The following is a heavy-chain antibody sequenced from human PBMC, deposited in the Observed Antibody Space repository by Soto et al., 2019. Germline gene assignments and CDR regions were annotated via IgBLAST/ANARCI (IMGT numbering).Heavy chain of an antibody. CDR3: VRERTIFGVAPGGGVDV. V-gene: IGHV4-30-2*01. CDR2: IYHTGTT. Sequence: PSETLSLTCAVSCRSITSGDYSCICIRQPPWRGLEWLGSIYHTGTTHYIPSLKNRLTMSLDKSKNQFSLDLTSVTAADTALYYCVRERTIFGVAPGGGVDVWGQGTTVTVSS. CDR1: CRSITSGDYS. J-gene: IGHJ6*02. D-gene: IGHD3-3*01.